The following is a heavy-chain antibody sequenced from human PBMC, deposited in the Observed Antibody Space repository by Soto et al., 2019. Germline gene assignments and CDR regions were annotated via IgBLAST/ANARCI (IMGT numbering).Heavy chain of an antibody. CDR1: NGSITSGNW. D-gene: IGHD3-16*01. CDR2: IYQTGST. V-gene: IGHV4-4*02. J-gene: IGHJ5*02. CDR3: ARVWGALAPIAGGFGP. Sequence: QVQLQASGPGLVKSSGTLSLTCAVSNGSITSGNWWSWVRQPPGKGLEWIGDIYQTGSTNYNPSLRSRFIISVDTSKNVFSLSVSSVTAADTAVYFCARVWGALAPIAGGFGPWGRGILVTVSS.